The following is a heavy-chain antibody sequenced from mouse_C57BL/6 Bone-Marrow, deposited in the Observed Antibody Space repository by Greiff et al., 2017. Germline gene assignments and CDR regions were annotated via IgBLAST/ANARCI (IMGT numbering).Heavy chain of an antibody. CDR1: GYTFTSYW. J-gene: IGHJ3*01. V-gene: IGHV1-69*01. CDR2: IDPSDSYT. D-gene: IGHD2-4*01. Sequence: VKLQQPGAELVMPGASVKLSCKASGYTFTSYWMHWVKQRPGQGLEWIGEIDPSDSYTNYNQKFKGKATLTVDKSSSTAYMQRSSLTSEDSAVYYCAREHYDYDGAWFAYWGQGTLVTVSA. CDR3: AREHYDYDGAWFAY.